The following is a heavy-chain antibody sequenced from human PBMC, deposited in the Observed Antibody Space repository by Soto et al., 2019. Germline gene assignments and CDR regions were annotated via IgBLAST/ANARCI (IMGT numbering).Heavy chain of an antibody. CDR3: ARGAPFDP. CDR1: GVHGINYG. V-gene: IGHV3-33*01. CDR2: IWYDGSNK. Sequence: LGGFPSLCSASAGVHGINYGMHWVSQARGKGLEWVAVIWYDGSNKYYADSVKGRFTIYRDNSKNTIDVQMNSLRAEDTAVYYCARGAPFDPWGQGTLVTVSS. J-gene: IGHJ5*02.